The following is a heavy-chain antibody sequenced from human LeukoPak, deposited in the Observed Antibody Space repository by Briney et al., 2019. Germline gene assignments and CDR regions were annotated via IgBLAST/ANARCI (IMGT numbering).Heavy chain of an antibody. CDR3: ARDQGITIFGVWFDP. CDR2: IYTSGST. V-gene: IGHV4-4*07. D-gene: IGHD3-3*01. CDR1: GGSISSYY. J-gene: IGHJ5*02. Sequence: SETLSLTCTVPGGSISSYYWSWIRQPAGKGLEWIGRIYTSGSTNYTPSLKRRVTMSVDTSKKQFSLKLSSVTAADTAVYYCARDQGITIFGVWFDPWGQGTLVTVSS.